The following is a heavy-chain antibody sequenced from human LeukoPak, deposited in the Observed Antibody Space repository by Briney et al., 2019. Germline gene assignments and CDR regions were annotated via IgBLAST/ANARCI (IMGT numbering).Heavy chain of an antibody. D-gene: IGHD2-2*01. Sequence: GGSLRLSCAASGFTFSSYAMSWVRQAPGKGLEWVSAISGSGGSTYYADSVKGRFTISRDNSKNTLYLQMNSLRAEDTAVYYCAKQDIVVVPAEGGYMDVWGKGTTVTVSS. CDR3: AKQDIVVVPAEGGYMDV. CDR1: GFTFSSYA. CDR2: ISGSGGST. J-gene: IGHJ6*03. V-gene: IGHV3-23*01.